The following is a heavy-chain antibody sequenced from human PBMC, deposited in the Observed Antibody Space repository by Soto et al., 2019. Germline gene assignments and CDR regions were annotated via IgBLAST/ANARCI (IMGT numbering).Heavy chain of an antibody. CDR3: ARSPSGTHWFFDL. V-gene: IGHV4-39*01. J-gene: IGHJ2*01. D-gene: IGHD1-7*01. CDR1: GVPISNSSYY. CDR2: IYYTGYT. Sequence: SETLSLPCTVSGVPISNSSYYWGWIRQAPRTGLEWLATIYYTGYTYHNPSLKRHVTISVDTSKNQFSQKLTSVTAADTALYYCARSPSGTHWFFDLWGRGNLGT.